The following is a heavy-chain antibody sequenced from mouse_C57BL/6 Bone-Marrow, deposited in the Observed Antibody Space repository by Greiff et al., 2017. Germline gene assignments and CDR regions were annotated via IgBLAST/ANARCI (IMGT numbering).Heavy chain of an antibody. J-gene: IGHJ4*01. D-gene: IGHD1-1*01. CDR1: GYTFTSYW. CDR3: ATLRARDY. Sequence: QVQLQQSGPELVKPGASVKLSCKASGYTFTSYWMHWVKQRPGQGLEWIGHINPRNGGTNYNEKFKSKATLTVDKSSSTAYMQLSSLTSEDSAVYGGATLRARDYWGQGTTVTVSS. CDR2: INPRNGGT. V-gene: IGHV1-53*01.